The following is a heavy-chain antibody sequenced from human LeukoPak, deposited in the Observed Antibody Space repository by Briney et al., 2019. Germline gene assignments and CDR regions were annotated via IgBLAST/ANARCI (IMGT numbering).Heavy chain of an antibody. CDR1: GGSISSGGYY. V-gene: IGHV4-39*01. CDR3: ARHLIAAATYTEYFQR. J-gene: IGHJ1*01. Sequence: SQTLSLTCTVSGGSISSGGYYWSWIRQHPGKGLEWIGSIYYTGSIYYNPSLKSRVTISVDTSKKQFSLKLSSVTAADTAVYYCARHLIAAATYTEYFQRWGQGTLVTVSS. CDR2: IYYTGSI. D-gene: IGHD6-13*01.